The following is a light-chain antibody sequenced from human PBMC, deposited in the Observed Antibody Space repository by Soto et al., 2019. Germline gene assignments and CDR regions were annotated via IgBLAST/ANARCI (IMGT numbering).Light chain of an antibody. CDR3: QSYDSSLSAVV. J-gene: IGLJ2*01. Sequence: QAVVTQPPSVSGAPGQRVTISCTGSSSNIGAGTDVHWYQQLPGTAPKLLIYGNSNRPSVVPDRFSGSKSGTSPSLAITGLQAEDEADYYCQSYDSSLSAVVFGGGTKLTVL. CDR1: SSNIGAGTD. CDR2: GNS. V-gene: IGLV1-40*01.